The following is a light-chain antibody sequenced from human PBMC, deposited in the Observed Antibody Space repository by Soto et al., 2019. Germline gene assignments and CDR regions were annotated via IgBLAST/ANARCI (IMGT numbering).Light chain of an antibody. CDR3: QSYDTSLSGV. Sequence: QSVLTQPPSVSGAPGQRVTISCTGSSSNIGAGYDVHWYQQVPGTAPKLLIYGDSNRPSGVPDRFSGSTSGTSASLAITGLQAEDEADYYCQSYDTSLSGVFGGGTKVTVL. CDR2: GDS. CDR1: SSNIGAGYD. V-gene: IGLV1-40*01. J-gene: IGLJ2*01.